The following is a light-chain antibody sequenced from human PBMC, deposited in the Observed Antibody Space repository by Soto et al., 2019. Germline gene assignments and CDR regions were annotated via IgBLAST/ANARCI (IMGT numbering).Light chain of an antibody. Sequence: EVVLTQSPDTLSLSPGERATLSCRASQSIRSERLAWYQQKPGQTPRLVIFDASNRASGMLERFSGSGSGTDFTLTIARLEPEDFAVYYCQEYDGAPITFGLGTRLEIK. J-gene: IGKJ5*01. CDR1: QSIRSER. V-gene: IGKV3-20*01. CDR2: DAS. CDR3: QEYDGAPIT.